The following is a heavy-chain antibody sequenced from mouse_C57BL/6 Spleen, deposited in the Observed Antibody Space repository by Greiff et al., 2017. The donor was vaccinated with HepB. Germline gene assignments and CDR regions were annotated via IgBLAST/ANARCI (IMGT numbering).Heavy chain of an antibody. CDR2: ISDGGSHN. V-gene: IGHV5-4*01. CDR3: ARDKEDDGYVVFAY. CDR1: GFTFSSYA. J-gene: IGHJ3*01. Sequence: EVKVVESGGGLVKPGGSLKLSCAASGFTFSSYAMSWVRQTPEKRLEWVATISDGGSHNYYPDNVKGRFTISRDNAKNNLYLQMSHLKSEDTAMYYCARDKEDDGYVVFAYWGQGTLVTVSA. D-gene: IGHD2-3*01.